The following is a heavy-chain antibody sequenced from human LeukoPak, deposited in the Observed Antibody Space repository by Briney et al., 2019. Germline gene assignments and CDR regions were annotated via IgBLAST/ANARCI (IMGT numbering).Heavy chain of an antibody. V-gene: IGHV3-30*18. CDR1: GFNFSNYG. CDR2: ISYDANTI. J-gene: IGHJ4*02. D-gene: IGHD5-24*01. Sequence: PGGSLRLSCVASGFNFSNYGMQWVRQAPGLRLEWVAIISYDANTIYYRDSVKGRFTISRDNSKNTVSLQMHSLRAEDTATYYCAKDNGWLHYCHWGQGTLVTVSS. CDR3: AKDNGWLHYCH.